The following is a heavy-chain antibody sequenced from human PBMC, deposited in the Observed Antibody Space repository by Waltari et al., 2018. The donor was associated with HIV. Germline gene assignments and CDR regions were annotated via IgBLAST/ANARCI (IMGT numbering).Heavy chain of an antibody. CDR1: GFSLSTSGVG. V-gene: IGHV2-5*01. CDR3: AHSGAMVQGVIPIFDY. D-gene: IGHD3-10*01. Sequence: QITLKESGPTLVKPTQTLTLTCTFSGFSLSTSGVGVGWIRQPPGKALEWLALIYWNDDKRYSPSLKSRLTITKDTSKNQVVLTMTNMDPVDTATYYCAHSGAMVQGVIPIFDYWGQGTLVTVSS. J-gene: IGHJ4*02. CDR2: IYWNDDK.